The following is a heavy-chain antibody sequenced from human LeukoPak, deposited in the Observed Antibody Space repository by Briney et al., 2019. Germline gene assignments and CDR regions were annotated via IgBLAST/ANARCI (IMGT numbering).Heavy chain of an antibody. CDR2: IHSSGST. J-gene: IGHJ4*02. CDR3: ARGYYYDSSGYYYAPFDY. CDR1: GGSISNYY. D-gene: IGHD3-22*01. V-gene: IGHV4-59*01. Sequence: KPSETLSLTCTVSGGSISNYYWSWIRQPPGKGLEWIGYIHSSGSTNYNPSLKSRVTISVDTSKNQFSLKLSSVTAADTAVYYCARGYYYDSSGYYYAPFDYWGQGTLVTVSS.